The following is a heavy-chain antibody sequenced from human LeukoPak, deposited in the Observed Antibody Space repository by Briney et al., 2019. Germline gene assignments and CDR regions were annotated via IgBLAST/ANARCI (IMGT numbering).Heavy chain of an antibody. V-gene: IGHV3-53*01. Sequence: GGSLRLSCAASGFTVSSNYMSWVRQAPGKGLEWVSVIYSGGSTYYADSVKGRFTISRDNSKNTLYLQMNSLRAEDTAVYYCVKDGRSVPLDYWGQGTLVTVSS. CDR2: IYSGGST. J-gene: IGHJ4*01. CDR3: VKDGRSVPLDY. CDR1: GFTVSSNY.